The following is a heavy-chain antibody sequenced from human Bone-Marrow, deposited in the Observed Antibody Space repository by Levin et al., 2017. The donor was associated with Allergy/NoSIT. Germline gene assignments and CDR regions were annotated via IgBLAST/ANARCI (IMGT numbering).Heavy chain of an antibody. Sequence: GESLKISCKTSGSTFTSYNVYWVRQAPGQGLEYMGYINPNSGNTGYAQKFQGRVTMTRNSSITTAYMKLSGLRFEDTAIYYCARGDCYSGSCYGPDWLDPWGQGTQVTVSS. D-gene: IGHD2-15*01. CDR3: ARGDCYSGSCYGPDWLDP. CDR1: GSTFTSYN. J-gene: IGHJ5*02. V-gene: IGHV1-8*01. CDR2: INPNSGNT.